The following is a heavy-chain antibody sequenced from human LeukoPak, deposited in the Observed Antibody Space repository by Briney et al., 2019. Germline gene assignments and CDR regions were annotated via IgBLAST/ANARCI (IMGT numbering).Heavy chain of an antibody. CDR2: IYYSGST. J-gene: IGHJ4*02. CDR3: ARAQRTVTIDY. D-gene: IGHD4-17*01. CDR1: GGSISSSSYY. V-gene: IGHV4-39*07. Sequence: SETLSLTCTVSGGSISSSSYYWGWIRQPPGKGLEWIGSIYYSGSTYYNPSLKSRVTISVDTSKNQFSLKLSSVTAADTAVYYCARAQRTVTIDYWGQGTLVTVSS.